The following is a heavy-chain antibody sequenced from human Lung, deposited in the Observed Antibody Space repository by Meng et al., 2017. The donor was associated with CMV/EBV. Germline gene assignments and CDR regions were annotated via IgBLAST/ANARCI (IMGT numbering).Heavy chain of an antibody. CDR3: ARGSSWFGVSVDAFAI. Sequence: SCAASGFTFSTYDMHWVRQAPGKGLEWVSSSDNGGDTYYSGSVKGRFTISREDVKNSLYLQMNSLRAGETAVYYCARGSSWFGVSVDAFAIWGQGTVVTVSS. J-gene: IGHJ3*02. CDR2: SDNGGDT. CDR1: GFTFSTYD. V-gene: IGHV3-13*01. D-gene: IGHD3-10*01.